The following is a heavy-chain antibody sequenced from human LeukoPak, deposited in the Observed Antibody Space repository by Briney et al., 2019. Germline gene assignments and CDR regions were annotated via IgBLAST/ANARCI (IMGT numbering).Heavy chain of an antibody. V-gene: IGHV6-1*01. J-gene: IGHJ3*02. CDR1: GDSVSSNSAA. CDR3: ASSIAARPRTGAFDI. D-gene: IGHD6-6*01. CDR2: TYYRSKWYN. Sequence: SQTLSLTCAISGDSVSSNSAAWNWIRQSPSRGLEWLGGTYYRSKWYNDYAVSVKSRITINPDTSKNQFSLQLNSVTPEDTAVYYCASSIAARPRTGAFDIWGQGTMVTVSS.